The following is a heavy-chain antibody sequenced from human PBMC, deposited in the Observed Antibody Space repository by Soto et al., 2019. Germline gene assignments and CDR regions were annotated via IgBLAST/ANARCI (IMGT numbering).Heavy chain of an antibody. CDR2: ISGSGGST. CDR1: GFTFSSYA. D-gene: IGHD3-22*01. V-gene: IGHV3-23*01. CDR3: AKEAYYYDSSGYYLYDY. J-gene: IGHJ4*02. Sequence: GGSLRLSCAASGFTFSSYAMSWVRQAPGKGLEWVSAISGSGGSTYYADSVKGRFTISRDNSKNTLYLQMNSLRAEDTAVYYCAKEAYYYDSSGYYLYDYWGQGTLVTVSS.